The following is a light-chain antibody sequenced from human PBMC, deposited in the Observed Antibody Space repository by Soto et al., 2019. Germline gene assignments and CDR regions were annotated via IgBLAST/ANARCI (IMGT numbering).Light chain of an antibody. CDR3: QQYRNWPET. Sequence: EIVMTQSPTTLSVSPGERASLSCRASQSISSNLAWYQQKPGQAPRLLIYDASTRATGIPARFSGSGSGTEFTPTISSLQSEDFAVYYCQQYRNWPETFGQGTKVEIK. CDR1: QSISSN. CDR2: DAS. V-gene: IGKV3-15*01. J-gene: IGKJ1*01.